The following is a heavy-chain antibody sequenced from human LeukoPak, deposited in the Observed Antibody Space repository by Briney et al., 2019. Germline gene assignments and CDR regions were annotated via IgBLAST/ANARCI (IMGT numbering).Heavy chain of an antibody. CDR2: IKQEGSEK. D-gene: IGHD4-17*01. Sequence: GGSLRLSCAASGFIFSSYWMSWVRQAPGKGLEWVANIKQEGSEKYYVDSVKGRFTISRDNAKNSLYLQMNSLRAEDTAVYYCARDKSYGDSSDYWGQGTLVTVSS. CDR3: ARDKSYGDSSDY. CDR1: GFIFSSYW. V-gene: IGHV3-7*01. J-gene: IGHJ4*02.